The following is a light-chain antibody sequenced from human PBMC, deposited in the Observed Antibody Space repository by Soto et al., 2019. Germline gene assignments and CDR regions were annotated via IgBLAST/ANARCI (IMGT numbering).Light chain of an antibody. J-gene: IGKJ1*01. Sequence: DIVMTQCPLSLPVTPGEPASISCRSSQSLLHSNGYNYLDWYLQKPGQSPQLLIYLGSNRASGVPDRFSGSGSGTDFTLKISRVEAEDVGVYYCMQALQTPRTFGQGTKV. V-gene: IGKV2-28*01. CDR3: MQALQTPRT. CDR1: QSLLHSNGYNY. CDR2: LGS.